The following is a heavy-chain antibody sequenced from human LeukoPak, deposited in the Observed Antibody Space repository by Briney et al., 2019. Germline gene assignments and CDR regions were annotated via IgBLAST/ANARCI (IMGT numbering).Heavy chain of an antibody. V-gene: IGHV2-70*11. J-gene: IGHJ4*02. D-gene: IGHD1-26*01. CDR2: FDWSDDK. CDR1: GFSLSTSGMC. Sequence: SGPTLVNPTQTLTLTCTFSGFSLSTSGMCVSWIRQPPGKALEWHARFDWSDDKYYSTSLKTMLTISKDTSKYLVVLTMTNMDPVDTASYYCARMEGSTCSGSYPFDYWGQGTLVTVSS. CDR3: ARMEGSTCSGSYPFDY.